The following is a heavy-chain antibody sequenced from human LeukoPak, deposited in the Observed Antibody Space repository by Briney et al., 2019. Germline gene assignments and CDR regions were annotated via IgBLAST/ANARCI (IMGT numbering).Heavy chain of an antibody. CDR2: INSDGSST. J-gene: IGHJ4*02. Sequence: GGFLRLSCAASGFTFSSYWRHWVRQAPGKGLVWVSRINSDGSSTSYADSVKGRFTISRDNAKNTLYMQMISLRAEDTAVYYCARDAGHIVVVTAIHAHYFDYWGQGTLVTVSS. V-gene: IGHV3-74*01. D-gene: IGHD2-21*02. CDR3: ARDAGHIVVVTAIHAHYFDY. CDR1: GFTFSSYW.